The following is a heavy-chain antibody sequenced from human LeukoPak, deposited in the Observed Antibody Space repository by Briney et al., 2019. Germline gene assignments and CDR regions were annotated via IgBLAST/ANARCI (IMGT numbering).Heavy chain of an antibody. D-gene: IGHD6-13*01. J-gene: IGHJ1*01. V-gene: IGHV5-51*01. CDR3: ARLLSSSEEYFQL. CDR2: IYPGDSET. CDR1: GYSFTSYW. Sequence: GESLKISCKGSGYSFTSYWIGWVRQMPGKGLEWMGIIYPGDSETRYSPSFQGQISISADSSITTAYLQWRSLKASDTAMYYCARLLSSSEEYFQLWGQGTLDTVSS.